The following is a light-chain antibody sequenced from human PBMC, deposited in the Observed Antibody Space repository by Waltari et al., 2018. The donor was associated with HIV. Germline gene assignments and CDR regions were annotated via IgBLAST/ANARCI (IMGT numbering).Light chain of an antibody. Sequence: QSVLTQSPSASGTPGQRVTISCSGSSSNIGRYAVNWYQHLPGTAPKLLIYSDKQRPSGVPDRFSGSKSGTSASLAISGLQSEDEAEYYCATWDGSLSGGVFGGGTKLTVL. CDR3: ATWDGSLSGGV. CDR1: SSNIGRYA. V-gene: IGLV1-44*01. J-gene: IGLJ2*01. CDR2: SDK.